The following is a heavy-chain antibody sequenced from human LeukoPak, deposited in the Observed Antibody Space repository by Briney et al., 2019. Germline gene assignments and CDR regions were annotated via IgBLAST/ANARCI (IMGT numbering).Heavy chain of an antibody. CDR2: INAGNGNT. CDR3: GGQYYYDSSGYYSS. D-gene: IGHD3-22*01. J-gene: IGHJ5*02. Sequence: ASVKVSCTASGYTFTSYAMHWVRQAPGQRLEWMGWINAGNGNTKYSQKFQGRVTITRDTSASTAYMELSSLRSEDTAVYYCGGQYYYDSSGYYSSWGQGTLVTVSS. V-gene: IGHV1-3*01. CDR1: GYTFTSYA.